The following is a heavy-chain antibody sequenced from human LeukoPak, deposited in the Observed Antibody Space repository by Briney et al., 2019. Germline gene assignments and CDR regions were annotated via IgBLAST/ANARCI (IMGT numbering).Heavy chain of an antibody. D-gene: IGHD6-19*01. CDR1: GFTFSSYS. Sequence: GGSLRLSCAASGFTFSSYSMNWVRQAPGKGLDWVSSISSSGSYIYYADSVKGRFTISRDNAKNSLYLQMNSLRAEDTAVYYCARDGSGWYYFDYWGQGTLVTVSS. CDR2: ISSSGSYI. CDR3: ARDGSGWYYFDY. V-gene: IGHV3-21*01. J-gene: IGHJ4*02.